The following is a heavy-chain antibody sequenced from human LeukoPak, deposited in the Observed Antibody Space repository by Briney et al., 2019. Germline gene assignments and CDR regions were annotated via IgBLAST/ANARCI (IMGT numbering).Heavy chain of an antibody. CDR3: ARALGYCSGGSCYPGWFDP. CDR1: GGSISSSSYY. D-gene: IGHD2-15*01. J-gene: IGHJ5*02. Sequence: PSETLSLTCTVSGGSISSSSYYWGWIRQPPGKGLEWIGSIYYSGSTYYNPSLKSRVTISVDTSKNQFSLKLSSVTAADTAVYYCARALGYCSGGSCYPGWFDPWGQGTLVTVSS. V-gene: IGHV4-39*07. CDR2: IYYSGST.